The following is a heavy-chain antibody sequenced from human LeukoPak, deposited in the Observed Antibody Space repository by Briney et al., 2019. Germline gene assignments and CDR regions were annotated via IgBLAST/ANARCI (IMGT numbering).Heavy chain of an antibody. CDR1: GGSFSGYY. V-gene: IGHV4-34*01. CDR3: ARGWLAFDI. D-gene: IGHD3-22*01. J-gene: IGHJ3*02. CDR2: INHSGST. Sequence: SETLSLTCAVYGGSFSGYYWSWIRQPPGKGLEWIGEINHSGSTNYNPSLKSRVTISVDTSKNQFSLELSSVTAADTAVYYCARGWLAFDIWGQGTMVTVSS.